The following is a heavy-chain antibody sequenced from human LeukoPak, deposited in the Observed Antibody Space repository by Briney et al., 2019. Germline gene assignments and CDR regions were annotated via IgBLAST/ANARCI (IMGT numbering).Heavy chain of an antibody. CDR3: ARVARVEMATILDAFDI. D-gene: IGHD5-24*01. J-gene: IGHJ3*02. Sequence: GGSLRLSCAASGFTFSDYYMSWIRQAPGKGLEWVSYISSSGSTIYYADSVKGRFTISRDNAKNSLYLQMNSLRAEDTAVYYCARVARVEMATILDAFDIWGQGTMVTVSS. CDR2: ISSSGSTI. V-gene: IGHV3-11*01. CDR1: GFTFSDYY.